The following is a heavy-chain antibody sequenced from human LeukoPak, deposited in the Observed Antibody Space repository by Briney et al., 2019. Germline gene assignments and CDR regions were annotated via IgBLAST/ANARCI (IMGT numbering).Heavy chain of an antibody. Sequence: GGSLRLSCAASEFSVGSNYMTWVRQAPGKGLEWVSAIRASGGTAYYADSVKGRFTISGDNSKNTLYLQMNSLRAEDTAVYYCAKVWAHDGSGNPYWHFDLWGRGTLVTVSS. CDR2: IRASGGTA. D-gene: IGHD3-10*01. J-gene: IGHJ2*01. CDR1: EFSVGSNY. V-gene: IGHV3-23*01. CDR3: AKVWAHDGSGNPYWHFDL.